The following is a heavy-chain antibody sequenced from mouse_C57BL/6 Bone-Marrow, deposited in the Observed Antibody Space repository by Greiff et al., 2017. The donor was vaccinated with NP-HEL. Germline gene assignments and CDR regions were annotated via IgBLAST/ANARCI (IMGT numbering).Heavy chain of an antibody. D-gene: IGHD6-1*01. CDR3: ARWLCYAMDY. CDR1: GYTFTSYG. J-gene: IGHJ4*01. CDR2: IYPRSGNT. V-gene: IGHV1-81*01. Sequence: VQLQQSGAELARPGASVKLSCKASGYTFTSYGISWVKQRTGQGLEWIGEIYPRSGNTYYNAKFKGKATLTADKSSSTAYMELRSLTSEDSAVYFCARWLCYAMDYWGQGTSVTVSS.